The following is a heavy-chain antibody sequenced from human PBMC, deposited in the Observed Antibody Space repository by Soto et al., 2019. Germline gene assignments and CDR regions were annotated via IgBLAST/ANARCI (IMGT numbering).Heavy chain of an antibody. V-gene: IGHV3-23*01. CDR1: GFTFSSYA. CDR2: ISGSGGST. CDR3: AKDLRAVTTVWYYYYGMDV. J-gene: IGHJ6*02. D-gene: IGHD4-17*01. Sequence: VGSLRLSCAASGFTFSSYAMSWVRQAPGKGLEWVSAISGSGGSTYYADSVKGRFTISRDNSKNTLYLQMNSLRAEDTAVYYCAKDLRAVTTVWYYYYGMDVWGQGTTVTSP.